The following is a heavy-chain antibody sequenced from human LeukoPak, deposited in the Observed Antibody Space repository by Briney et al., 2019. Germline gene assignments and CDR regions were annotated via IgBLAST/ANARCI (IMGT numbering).Heavy chain of an antibody. CDR1: GFTFSSYA. CDR3: AKDGSGTESPI. D-gene: IGHD3-3*01. V-gene: IGHV3-23*01. J-gene: IGHJ4*02. CDR2: ISGSGGST. Sequence: GSLRLSCAASGFTFSSYAMSWVRRAPGKGLEWVSAISGSGGSTYYADSVKGRFTISRDNSKNTLYLQMNSLRAEDTAVYYCAKDGSGTESPIWGQGTLVTVSS.